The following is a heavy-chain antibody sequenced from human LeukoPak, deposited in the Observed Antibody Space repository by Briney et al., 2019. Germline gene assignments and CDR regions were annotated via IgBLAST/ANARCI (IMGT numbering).Heavy chain of an antibody. V-gene: IGHV3-66*01. CDR3: ARETKHFTGYSSGWYYFDY. D-gene: IGHD6-19*01. J-gene: IGHJ4*02. CDR2: IYSGGST. CDR1: GFTFSNHG. Sequence: GGSLRLSCEASGFTFSNHGMSWVRQAPGKGLEWVSVIYSGGSTYYADSVKGRFTISRDNSKNTLYLQMNSLRAEDTAVYYCARETKHFTGYSSGWYYFDYWGQGTLVTVSS.